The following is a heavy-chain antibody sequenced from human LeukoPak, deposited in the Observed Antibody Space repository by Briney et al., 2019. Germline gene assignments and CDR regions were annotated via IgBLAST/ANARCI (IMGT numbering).Heavy chain of an antibody. CDR3: ARVLYSSKLIANWFDP. V-gene: IGHV7-4-1*02. CDR2: INTNTGNP. Sequence: ASVRVSCKASGYTFTSYAMNWVRQAPGQGLEWMGWINTNTGNPTYAQGFTGRFVFSLDTSVSTAYLQISSLKAEDTAVYYCARVLYSSKLIANWFDPWGQGTLVTVSS. J-gene: IGHJ5*02. CDR1: GYTFTSYA. D-gene: IGHD2-2*01.